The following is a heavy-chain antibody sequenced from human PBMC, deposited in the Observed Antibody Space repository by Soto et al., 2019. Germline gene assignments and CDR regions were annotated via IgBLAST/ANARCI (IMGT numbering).Heavy chain of an antibody. D-gene: IGHD5-18*01. CDR1: GGAISSGGYS. J-gene: IGHJ4*02. Sequence: SETLSLTCAVSGGAISSGGYSWSWIRQPPGKGLECIGYISHSGSTYYNPSLKSRVTISVDRSKNQFSLKLSSVTAADTAVYYCARGAAMVDYWGQGTLVTVSS. CDR2: ISHSGST. V-gene: IGHV4-30-2*01. CDR3: ARGAAMVDY.